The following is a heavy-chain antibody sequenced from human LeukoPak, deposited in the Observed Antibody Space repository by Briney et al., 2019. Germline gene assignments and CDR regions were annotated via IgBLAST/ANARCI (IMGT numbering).Heavy chain of an antibody. CDR2: IYPGDSDT. CDR1: GYSFTSYW. CDR3: ARHLRPLGLSTHYGMDV. D-gene: IGHD3-16*02. Sequence: GESLKISCKGSGYSFTSYWIGWVRQMPGKGLEWMGIIYPGDSDTRYSPSFQGQVTISADKSISTAYLQWSSLKASDTAMYYCARHLRPLGLSTHYGMDVWGQGTTVTVSS. J-gene: IGHJ6*02. V-gene: IGHV5-51*01.